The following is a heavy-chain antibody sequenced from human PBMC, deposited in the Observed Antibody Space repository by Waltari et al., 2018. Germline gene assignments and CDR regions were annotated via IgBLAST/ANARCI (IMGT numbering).Heavy chain of an antibody. CDR3: ARFGVVVAATHRHFDY. J-gene: IGHJ4*02. D-gene: IGHD2-15*01. CDR2: IIPILGIA. CDR1: GGTFSSYA. Sequence: QVQLVQSGAEVKKPGSSVKVSCKASGGTFSSYAISWVRQAPGQGLEWMGGIIPILGIANYAQKFQGRVTITADKSTSTAYMELSSLRSEDTAVYYCARFGVVVAATHRHFDYWGQGTLVTVSS. V-gene: IGHV1-69*10.